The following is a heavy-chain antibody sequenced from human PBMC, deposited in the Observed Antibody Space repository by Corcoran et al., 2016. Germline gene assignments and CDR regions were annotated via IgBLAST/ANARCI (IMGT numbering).Heavy chain of an antibody. Sequence: QVQLQQWGAGLLKPSETLSLTCAVYGGSFSGYYWSWIRQPPGKGLEWIGEINHSGSTNYNPSLKSRVTISVDTSKNQFSLKLSSVTAADTAVYYCARSRRGIAAAGSWCDPWGQGTLVTVSS. V-gene: IGHV4-34*01. D-gene: IGHD6-13*01. CDR2: INHSGST. CDR3: ARSRRGIAAAGSWCDP. J-gene: IGHJ5*02. CDR1: GGSFSGYY.